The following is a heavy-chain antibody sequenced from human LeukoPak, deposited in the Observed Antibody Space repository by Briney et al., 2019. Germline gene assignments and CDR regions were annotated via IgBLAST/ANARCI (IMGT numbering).Heavy chain of an antibody. CDR1: GFTFSRYW. Sequence: PGGSLRLSCAASGFTFSRYWMSWVRQAPGKGLEWVANIRQDGSEKYYIDSVKGRFTISRDNAQNLLYLQMNSLRAEDTAVYYCAKMYDSGSFAFSWGQGTLVTVSS. V-gene: IGHV3-7*01. J-gene: IGHJ5*02. CDR3: AKMYDSGSFAFS. D-gene: IGHD3-10*01. CDR2: IRQDGSEK.